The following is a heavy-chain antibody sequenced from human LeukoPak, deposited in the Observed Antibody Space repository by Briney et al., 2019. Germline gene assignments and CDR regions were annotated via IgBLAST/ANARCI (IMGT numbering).Heavy chain of an antibody. Sequence: PSRTLSLTCTVSGGSISSGDYYWSWIRQPPGKGLEWIGYIYYSGSTYYNPSLKSRVTISVDTSKNQFSLKLSSVTAADTAVYYCVRSLCSGGSCYLFDYWGQGTLVTVSS. CDR1: GGSISSGDYY. J-gene: IGHJ4*02. CDR3: VRSLCSGGSCYLFDY. V-gene: IGHV4-30-4*01. D-gene: IGHD2-15*01. CDR2: IYYSGST.